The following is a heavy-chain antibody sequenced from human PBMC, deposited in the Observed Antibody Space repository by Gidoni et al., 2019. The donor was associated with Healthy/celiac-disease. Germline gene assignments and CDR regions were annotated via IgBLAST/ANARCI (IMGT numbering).Heavy chain of an antibody. CDR1: GGSSSSSSYY. D-gene: IGHD3-22*01. V-gene: IGHV4-39*01. CDR3: ARYVVGYDSSGYYYYFDY. J-gene: IGHJ4*02. CDR2: IYYSGST. Sequence: QLQLQESGPGLVTPSETLSLTCTVPGGSSSSSSYYWGWLRQPPGKGLEWIGSIYYSGSTYYNPSLKSRVTISVDTSKNQFSLKLSSVTAADTAVYYCARYVVGYDSSGYYYYFDYWGQGTLVTVSS.